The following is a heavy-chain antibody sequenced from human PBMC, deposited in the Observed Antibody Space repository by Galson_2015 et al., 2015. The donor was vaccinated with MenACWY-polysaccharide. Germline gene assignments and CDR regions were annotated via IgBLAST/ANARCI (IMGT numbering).Heavy chain of an antibody. D-gene: IGHD3-10*01. Sequence: SVKVSCKASGGTFSSYAISWVRQAPGQGLEWMGGIIPIFGTANYAQKFQGRVTITADKSTSTAYMELSSLRSEDTAVYYCARGSGFGELYYFYPYMDGWSKGSTITVSS. J-gene: IGHJ6*03. V-gene: IGHV1-69*06. CDR1: GGTFSSYA. CDR2: IIPIFGTA. CDR3: ARGSGFGELYYFYPYMDG.